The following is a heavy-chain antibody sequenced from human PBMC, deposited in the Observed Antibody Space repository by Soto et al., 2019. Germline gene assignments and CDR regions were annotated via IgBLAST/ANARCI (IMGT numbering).Heavy chain of an antibody. V-gene: IGHV4-34*01. J-gene: IGHJ4*02. CDR3: ARGQGGIVATH. CDR2: IKDGGST. D-gene: IGHD5-12*01. Sequence: QVQLQQWGAGLLKPSETLSLTCAVNGGSLTGYYWSWIRQPPGKGLEWIGEIKDGGSTNYSPSLRSRVTISADTSKYQFSLRLNSVTAADTAVYFCARGQGGIVATHWDQGTLVTVSS. CDR1: GGSLTGYY.